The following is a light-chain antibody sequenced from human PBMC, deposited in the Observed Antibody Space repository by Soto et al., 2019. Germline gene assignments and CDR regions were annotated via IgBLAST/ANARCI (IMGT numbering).Light chain of an antibody. CDR3: TSYTSVSSLGV. J-gene: IGLJ1*01. CDR2: EVS. CDR1: SSDVGGYKY. V-gene: IGLV2-14*01. Sequence: QSALTQPASVSGSPGQSITISCTGTSSDVGGYKYVSWFQQRPGKAPKLVIYEVSNRPSGVSNRFSGSKSDNTASLTISGLQAEDEADYYCTSYTSVSSLGVFGTGTKLTVL.